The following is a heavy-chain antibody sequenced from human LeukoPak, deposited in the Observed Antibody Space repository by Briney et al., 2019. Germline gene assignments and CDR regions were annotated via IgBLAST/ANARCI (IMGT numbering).Heavy chain of an antibody. CDR2: TRNKANSYTT. CDR1: GFTFSDHY. J-gene: IGHJ4*02. CDR3: ARDGASLPGYSSGWFDY. D-gene: IGHD6-19*01. Sequence: GGSLRLSCAASGFTFSDHYMDWVRQAPGKGLEWVGRTRNKANSYTTEYAASVKGRFTISRDDSKNSLYLQMNSLKTEDTAVYYRARDGASLPGYSSGWFDYWGQGTLVTVSS. V-gene: IGHV3-72*01.